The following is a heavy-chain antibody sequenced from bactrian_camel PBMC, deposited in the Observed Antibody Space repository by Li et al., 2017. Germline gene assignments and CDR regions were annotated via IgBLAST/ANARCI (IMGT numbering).Heavy chain of an antibody. CDR1: GFTFSTYC. D-gene: IGHD3*01. Sequence: HVQLVESGGGSVQAGGSLRLSCTASGFTFSTYCMGWFRQAPGREREGVASINSGGSPRYAESVKGRFTISKDDDKNALFLELNSLKPEDTAMYYCAARLGWCFPRLASTDFAYWGQGTQVTVS. J-gene: IGHJ6*01. CDR2: INSGGSP. V-gene: IGHV3S26*01. CDR3: AARLGWCFPRLASTDFAY.